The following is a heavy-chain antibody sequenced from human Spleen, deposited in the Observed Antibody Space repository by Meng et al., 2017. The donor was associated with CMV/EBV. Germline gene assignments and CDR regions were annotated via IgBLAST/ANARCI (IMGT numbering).Heavy chain of an antibody. CDR3: ARDYDWGADY. V-gene: IGHV1-2*02. Sequence: ASVKVSCKASGGTFSNFAISWVRQAPGQGLEWMGWIRPNNGDTNYAQDFQGRITVTSDSSFNTVYMELSRLTSDDTAVYYCARDYDWGADYWGQGTLVTVSS. J-gene: IGHJ4*02. D-gene: IGHD3-9*01. CDR2: IRPNNGDT. CDR1: GGTFSNFA.